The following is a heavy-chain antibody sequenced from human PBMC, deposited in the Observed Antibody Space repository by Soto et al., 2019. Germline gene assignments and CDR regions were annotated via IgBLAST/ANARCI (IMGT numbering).Heavy chain of an antibody. CDR2: IYHSGST. CDR3: ARGGGSRTFDY. CDR1: GGSISSSNW. J-gene: IGHJ4*02. Sequence: SETLSLTCAVSGGSISSSNWWSWVRQPPGKGLEWIGEIYHSGSTNYNPSLKSRVTISIDTSKNQFSLKLSSVTAADTGVYYCARGGGSRTFDYWGQGTPVTVSS. V-gene: IGHV4-4*02. D-gene: IGHD1-26*01.